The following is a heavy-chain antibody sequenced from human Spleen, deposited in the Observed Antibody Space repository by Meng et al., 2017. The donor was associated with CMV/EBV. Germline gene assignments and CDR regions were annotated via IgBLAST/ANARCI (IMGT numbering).Heavy chain of an antibody. V-gene: IGHV1-8*01. J-gene: IGHJ5*02. CDR3: ARGVGHDDFWRSNWFDP. Sequence: YTFTPYDISWVRPAAGQGLEWMGSVNAHSGSTGYAQKFRGRVTLTSTTSESTAYMELSSLRSDDTAVYYCARGVGHDDFWRSNWFDPWGQGTLVTVSS. CDR2: VNAHSGST. D-gene: IGHD3-3*01. CDR1: YTFTPYD.